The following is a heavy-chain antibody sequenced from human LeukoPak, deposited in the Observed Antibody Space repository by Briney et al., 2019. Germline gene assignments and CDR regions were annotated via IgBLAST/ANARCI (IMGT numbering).Heavy chain of an antibody. CDR3: ARGQGRIAVAGRIDY. CDR1: GDSISSYY. V-gene: IGHV4-59*12. D-gene: IGHD6-19*01. Sequence: PSETLSLTCTVSGDSISSYYWSWIRQPPGKGLEWIGYISYSGSTNYNPSLKSRVTISVDTSKNQFSLKLSSVTAADTAVYYCARGQGRIAVAGRIDYWGQGTLVTVSS. CDR2: ISYSGST. J-gene: IGHJ4*02.